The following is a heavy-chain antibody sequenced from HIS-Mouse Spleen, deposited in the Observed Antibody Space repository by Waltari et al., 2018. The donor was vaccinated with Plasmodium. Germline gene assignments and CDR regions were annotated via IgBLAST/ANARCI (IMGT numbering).Heavy chain of an antibody. CDR3: ARGSAGDAFDI. CDR2: VSPYNGNT. Sequence: QVQLVQSGAEVKKPGASVKVSCKASGYTFTSYGIRWVRQAPGQGLEWMGWVSPYNGNTNLAQNLQGRVTMTTDTSTSTAYLVLRSLRSDDTAVYYCARGSAGDAFDIWGQGTMVTVSS. CDR1: GYTFTSYG. D-gene: IGHD6-19*01. V-gene: IGHV1-18*01. J-gene: IGHJ3*02.